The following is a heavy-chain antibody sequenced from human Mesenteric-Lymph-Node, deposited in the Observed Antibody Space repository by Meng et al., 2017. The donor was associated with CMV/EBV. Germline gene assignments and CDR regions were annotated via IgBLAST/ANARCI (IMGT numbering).Heavy chain of an antibody. CDR3: ARGGNDFRTGFYDY. D-gene: IGHD3/OR15-3a*01. CDR2: IYTSGTT. Sequence: GGSLRLSCAASGFTFSNSAMSWVRQAPGKGLEWVSIIYTSGTTHYADSVKGRFTISRDTSENTLFLQMNSLRAEDTAVYYCARGGNDFRTGFYDYWGQGTLVTVSS. V-gene: IGHV3-23*05. CDR1: GFTFSNSA. J-gene: IGHJ4*02.